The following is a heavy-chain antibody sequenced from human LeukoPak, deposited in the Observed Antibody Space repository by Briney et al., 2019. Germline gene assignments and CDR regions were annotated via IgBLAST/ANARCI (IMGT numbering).Heavy chain of an antibody. Sequence: GGSLRLSCAASGFTFSIYWMHRVRQGPGKGLVWVSRINTDGSSTTYADSVKGRFTISRDNAKNTLYLQMNSLSAEDTAVYYCARGYSSSYRIDYWGQGTLVTVSS. V-gene: IGHV3-74*01. D-gene: IGHD6-6*01. CDR1: GFTFSIYW. CDR3: ARGYSSSYRIDY. CDR2: INTDGSST. J-gene: IGHJ4*02.